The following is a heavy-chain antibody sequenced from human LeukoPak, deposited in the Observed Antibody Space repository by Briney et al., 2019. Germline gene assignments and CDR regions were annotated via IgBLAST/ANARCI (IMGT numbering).Heavy chain of an antibody. Sequence: SVKVSCKAFGGTFSSYAISWVRQAPGQGLEWMGGIIPIFGTANYAQKFQGRVTITADESTSTAYMELSSLRSEDTAVYYCARLPLDDYGGNPFFDYWGQGTLVTVSS. J-gene: IGHJ4*02. D-gene: IGHD4-23*01. V-gene: IGHV1-69*13. CDR2: IIPIFGTA. CDR3: ARLPLDDYGGNPFFDY. CDR1: GGTFSSYA.